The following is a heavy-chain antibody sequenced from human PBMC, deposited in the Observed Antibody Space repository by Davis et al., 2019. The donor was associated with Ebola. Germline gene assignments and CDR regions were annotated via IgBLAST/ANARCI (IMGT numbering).Heavy chain of an antibody. V-gene: IGHV1-18*01. CDR1: GYSFTSYG. J-gene: IGHJ4*02. D-gene: IGHD1-26*01. CDR3: ARVGAPYYFDY. CDR2: ISANSGDT. Sequence: ASVKVSCKASGYSFTSYGITWVRQAPGQGLEWMGWISANSGDTKYAQKLQGRVTMTTDTSTSTAYMDLRSLRSDDTAVYYCARVGAPYYFDYWGQGTLVTVSS.